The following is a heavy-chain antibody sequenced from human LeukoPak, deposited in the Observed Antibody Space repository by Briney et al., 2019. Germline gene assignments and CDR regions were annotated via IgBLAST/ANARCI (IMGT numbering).Heavy chain of an antibody. J-gene: IGHJ4*02. CDR3: ARTYGYNYGTSQPYYFDY. D-gene: IGHD5-18*01. Sequence: PSETLSLTCTVSGGSISSYYWTWIRQPPGKGQEWIGYIYYSGSTNYNPSLKSRVTISVDTSKNQFSLKLSSVTAADTAVYYCARTYGYNYGTSQPYYFDYWGQGTLVTVSS. V-gene: IGHV4-59*01. CDR2: IYYSGST. CDR1: GGSISSYY.